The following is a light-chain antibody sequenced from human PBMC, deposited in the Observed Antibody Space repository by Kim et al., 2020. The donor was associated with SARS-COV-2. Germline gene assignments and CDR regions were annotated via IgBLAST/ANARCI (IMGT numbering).Light chain of an antibody. Sequence: SASVGDRVTIPCRASQGITNYLAWYQQKPGKAPNLLIYAASTLQSGVPSRFSGSGSGTDFTLIISSLQPEDFATYYCQQLNSYPLFGQGTRLEIK. CDR1: QGITNY. CDR2: AAS. J-gene: IGKJ5*01. V-gene: IGKV1-9*01. CDR3: QQLNSYPL.